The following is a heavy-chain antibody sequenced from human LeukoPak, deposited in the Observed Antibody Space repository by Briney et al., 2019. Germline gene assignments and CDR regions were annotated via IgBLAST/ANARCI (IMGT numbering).Heavy chain of an antibody. V-gene: IGHV4-61*02. Sequence: PSQTLSLTCTVSGGSISSGSYYWSWIRQPAGKGLEWIGRIYTSGSTNYNPSLKSRDTISVDTSKNQFSLKLSSVTAADTAVYYCASGYDYVWGSYRYTGAYFDYWGQGTLVTVSS. CDR2: IYTSGST. CDR3: ASGYDYVWGSYRYTGAYFDY. D-gene: IGHD3-16*02. J-gene: IGHJ4*02. CDR1: GGSISSGSYY.